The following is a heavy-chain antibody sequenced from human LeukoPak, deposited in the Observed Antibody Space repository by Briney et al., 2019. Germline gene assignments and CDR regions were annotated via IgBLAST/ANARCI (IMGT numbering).Heavy chain of an antibody. CDR1: GFTFSNYA. J-gene: IGHJ4*02. Sequence: GGSLRLSCAASGFTFSNYAMSWVRQAPGKGLEWVSGISGGGDSTYYADSVKGRFTISRDNSKNTLYLQVNSLRAEDTAVYYCAKQVWPFDYWGQGTLVTVSS. CDR3: AKQVWPFDY. CDR2: ISGGGDST. V-gene: IGHV3-23*01.